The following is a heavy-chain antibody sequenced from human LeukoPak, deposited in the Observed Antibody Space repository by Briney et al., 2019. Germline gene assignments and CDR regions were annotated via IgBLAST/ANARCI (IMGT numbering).Heavy chain of an antibody. Sequence: GGSLRLSCAASGFTFSSYSMNWVRQAPGKGLEWVSSISSSSSYIYYADSVKGRFTISRDNAKNSLYPQMNSLRAEDTAVYYCARERNFRDYMDVWGKGTTVTVSS. CDR3: ARERNFRDYMDV. CDR2: ISSSSSYI. CDR1: GFTFSSYS. J-gene: IGHJ6*03. V-gene: IGHV3-21*01. D-gene: IGHD3-10*01.